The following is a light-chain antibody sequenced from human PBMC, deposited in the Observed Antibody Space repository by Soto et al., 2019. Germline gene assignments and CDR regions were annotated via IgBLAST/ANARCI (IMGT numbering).Light chain of an antibody. Sequence: DVQMTPAPSTPSYSVRERITITSRASQSISSWLAWYQQKPGKAPKLLIYDASSLESGVPSRFSGSGSRTEFTLTISSLHPGDFATYYCQQYNSYSLPFGGGTKVDIK. CDR1: QSISSW. CDR3: QQYNSYSLP. V-gene: IGKV1-5*01. J-gene: IGKJ4*01. CDR2: DAS.